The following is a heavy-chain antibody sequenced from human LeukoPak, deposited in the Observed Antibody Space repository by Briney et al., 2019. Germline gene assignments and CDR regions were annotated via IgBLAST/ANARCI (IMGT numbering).Heavy chain of an antibody. CDR2: INTNTGNP. J-gene: IGHJ4*02. V-gene: IGHV7-4-1*02. CDR3: ARGLPSSSSYGVYDF. CDR1: GYTFISYT. D-gene: IGHD6-6*01. Sequence: GASVKVSCKASGYTFISYTMNWVRQAPGQGLEWVGWINTNTGNPTYAQGFTGRFVFSLDTSVSTAYLQISSLKAEDTAVYYCARGLPSSSSYGVYDFWGQGTLVIVSS.